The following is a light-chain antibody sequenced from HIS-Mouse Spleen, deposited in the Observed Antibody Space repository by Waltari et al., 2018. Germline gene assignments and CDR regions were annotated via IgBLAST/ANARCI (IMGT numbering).Light chain of an antibody. CDR3: QQYGSSFT. CDR1: QSVSSSY. Sequence: EIVLTQSPGTLSLSPGERATISCRASQSVSSSYLALYQQKPGQAPRLLIYGASSRATGIPDRFSGSGSGTDFTLTISRLEPEDFAVYYCQQYGSSFTFGPGTKVDIK. CDR2: GAS. J-gene: IGKJ3*01. V-gene: IGKV3-20*01.